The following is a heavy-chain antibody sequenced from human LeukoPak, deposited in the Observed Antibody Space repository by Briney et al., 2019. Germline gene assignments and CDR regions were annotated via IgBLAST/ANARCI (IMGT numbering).Heavy chain of an antibody. CDR3: ARGSNSYPYCYDY. V-gene: IGHV3-7*04. D-gene: IGHD2-2*01. CDR2: IKRDESEK. CDR1: GFTFSSYW. J-gene: IGHJ4*02. Sequence: PGGSLRLSCAASGFTFSSYWMSWVRQAPGKGLEWVTNIKRDESEKYYVDSVKGRFTVSRGNAKNSLYLQMNSLRAEDTAVYYCARGSNSYPYCYDYWGQGTLVTVSS.